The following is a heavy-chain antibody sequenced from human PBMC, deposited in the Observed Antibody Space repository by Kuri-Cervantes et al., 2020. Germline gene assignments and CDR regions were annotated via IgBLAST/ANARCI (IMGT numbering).Heavy chain of an antibody. D-gene: IGHD2-2*01. CDR3: ARDLSLIPAEDYYGMDV. Sequence: LSLTCAASGFTFSDYYMSWIRQAPGKGLEWVSYISSSGSTIYYVDSVKGRFTISRDNAKNSLYLQMNSLRAEDTAVYHCARDLSLIPAEDYYGMDVWGQGTTVTVSS. CDR2: ISSSGSTI. V-gene: IGHV3-11*01. J-gene: IGHJ6*02. CDR1: GFTFSDYY.